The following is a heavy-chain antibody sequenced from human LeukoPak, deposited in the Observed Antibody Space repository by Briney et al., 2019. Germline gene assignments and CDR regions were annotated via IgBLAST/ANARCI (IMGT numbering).Heavy chain of an antibody. CDR3: ARGAGGKFDF. J-gene: IGHJ4*02. Sequence: ASVKVSCKPSGYIFTADYMHWVRQAPGQGLEWMGWINPNTGGTNYAQKFQGRATMTRDTSINTAYVELSRLRSDDTAVYYCARGAGGKFDFWGQGTLVTVSS. D-gene: IGHD1-1*01. CDR2: INPNTGGT. V-gene: IGHV1-2*02. CDR1: GYIFTADY.